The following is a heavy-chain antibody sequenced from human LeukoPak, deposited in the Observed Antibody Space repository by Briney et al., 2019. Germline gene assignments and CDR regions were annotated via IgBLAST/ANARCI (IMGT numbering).Heavy chain of an antibody. CDR1: VYTFTDYY. CDR3: ATDHMGFLIY. V-gene: IGHV1-69-2*01. CDR2: VDPEDGET. Sequence: ASVKISCKVSVYTFTDYYMHWVQQAPGKGLEWMGLVDPEDGETIYAEKFRGRVTITADTSTDTAYMELSSLRSEDTAVYYCATDHMGFLIYWGQGTLVTVSS. J-gene: IGHJ4*02. D-gene: IGHD3-3*01.